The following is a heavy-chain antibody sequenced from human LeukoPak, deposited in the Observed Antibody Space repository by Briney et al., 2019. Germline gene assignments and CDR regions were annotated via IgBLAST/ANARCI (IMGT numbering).Heavy chain of an antibody. D-gene: IGHD4-17*01. CDR1: GFTFSSYS. CDR2: ISSSSSYI. J-gene: IGHJ4*02. V-gene: IGHV3-21*04. CDR3: ARVGTDFGDYFDY. Sequence: GGSLRLSCAASGFTFSSYSMNWVRQAPGKGLEWVSSISSSSSYIYYADSVKGRFTISRDNAKNSLYLQMNSLRAEDTAVYYCARVGTDFGDYFDYWGQGTLVTVSS.